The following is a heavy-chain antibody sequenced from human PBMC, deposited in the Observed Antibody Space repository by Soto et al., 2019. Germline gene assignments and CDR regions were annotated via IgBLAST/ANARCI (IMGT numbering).Heavy chain of an antibody. CDR2: IFSNDEK. Sequence: SGPTLVNPTETLTLTCTVSGFSLSNARMGVSWIRQPPGKALEWLAHIFSNDEKSYSTSLKSRLTISKDTSKSQVVLTMTKMDPVDTAKYYCARIQGYRSSSPYYYGMDVWGQGT. J-gene: IGHJ6*02. V-gene: IGHV2-26*01. D-gene: IGHD6-6*01. CDR3: ARIQGYRSSSPYYYGMDV. CDR1: GFSLSNARMG.